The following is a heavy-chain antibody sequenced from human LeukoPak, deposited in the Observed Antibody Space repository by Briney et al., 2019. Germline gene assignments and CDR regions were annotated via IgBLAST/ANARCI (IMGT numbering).Heavy chain of an antibody. CDR3: ARSGGIFGVVIYYYYGMDV. CDR2: IIPIFGTA. J-gene: IGHJ6*02. Sequence: SVKVSCKASGGTFSSYAISWVRQAPGQGLEWMGGIIPIFGTANYAQKFQGRVTITADESTSTAYMELSSLRSEDTAVYYCARSGGIFGVVIYYYYGMDVWGQGTTVTVSS. CDR1: GGTFSSYA. V-gene: IGHV1-69*13. D-gene: IGHD3-3*01.